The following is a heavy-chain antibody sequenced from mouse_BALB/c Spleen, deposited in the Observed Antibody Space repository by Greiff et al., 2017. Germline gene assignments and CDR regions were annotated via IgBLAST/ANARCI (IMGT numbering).Heavy chain of an antibody. V-gene: IGHV7-3*02. Sequence: EVQLVESGGGLVQPGGSLRLSCATSGFTFTDYYMSWVRQPPGKALEWLGFIRNKANGYTTEYSASVKGRFTISRDNSQSILYLQMNTLRAEDSATYYCARDYYGVFDYWGQGTTLTVSA. CDR3: ARDYYGVFDY. J-gene: IGHJ2*01. CDR2: IRNKANGYTT. CDR1: GFTFTDYY. D-gene: IGHD1-1*01.